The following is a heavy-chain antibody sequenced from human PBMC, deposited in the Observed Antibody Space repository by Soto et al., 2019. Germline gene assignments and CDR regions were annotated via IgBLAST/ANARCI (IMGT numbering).Heavy chain of an antibody. V-gene: IGHV1-46*03. Sequence: GASVKVSCKASGYTFTSYYMHWVRQAPGQGLEWMGIINPSGGSTSYAQKFQGRVTMTRDTSTSTVYMELSSLRSEDTAVYYCASVATLYSGYDALDYWGQGTLVTVSS. CDR3: ASVATLYSGYDALDY. J-gene: IGHJ4*02. CDR1: GYTFTSYY. CDR2: INPSGGST. D-gene: IGHD5-12*01.